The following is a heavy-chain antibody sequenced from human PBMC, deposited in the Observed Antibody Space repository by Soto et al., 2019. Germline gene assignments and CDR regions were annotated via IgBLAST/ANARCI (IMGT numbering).Heavy chain of an antibody. V-gene: IGHV1-69*12. CDR2: IIPIFGTA. CDR3: AREIVATIRSDSYYFAY. D-gene: IGHD5-12*01. Sequence: QVQLVQSGAEVKKPGSSVKVSCKASGGTFSSYAISWVRQAPGQGLEWMGGIIPIFGTANYAQKFQGRVTITADESTSTAYMELSSLRSEDTAVYYCAREIVATIRSDSYYFAYWGQGTLVTVSS. J-gene: IGHJ4*02. CDR1: GGTFSSYA.